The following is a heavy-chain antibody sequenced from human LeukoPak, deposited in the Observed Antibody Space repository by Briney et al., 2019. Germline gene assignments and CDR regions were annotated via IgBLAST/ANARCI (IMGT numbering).Heavy chain of an antibody. CDR3: AREGDSSVYYDY. Sequence: SETLSLTCTVSGGTISRNYWSWIRQPPGKGLEWIAYIDYSDSTNYNPSLKSRVTISVDTSKNQFSLKLSSVTAADTAVYYCAREGDSSVYYDYWGQGTLVTVSS. D-gene: IGHD3-22*01. CDR2: IDYSDST. CDR1: GGTISRNY. J-gene: IGHJ4*02. V-gene: IGHV4-59*12.